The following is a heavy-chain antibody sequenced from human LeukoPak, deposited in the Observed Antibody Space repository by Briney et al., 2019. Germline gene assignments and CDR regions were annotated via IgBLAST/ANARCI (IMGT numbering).Heavy chain of an antibody. Sequence: GGSLRLSCAASGFTFSSYEMNWVRQAPGKGLEWVSVIYSGGSTYYADSVKGRFTISRDNSKNTLYLQMNSLRAEDTAVYYCAKDLFGPLDYWGQGTLVTVSS. D-gene: IGHD3-16*01. V-gene: IGHV3-53*01. J-gene: IGHJ4*02. CDR2: IYSGGST. CDR1: GFTFSSYE. CDR3: AKDLFGPLDY.